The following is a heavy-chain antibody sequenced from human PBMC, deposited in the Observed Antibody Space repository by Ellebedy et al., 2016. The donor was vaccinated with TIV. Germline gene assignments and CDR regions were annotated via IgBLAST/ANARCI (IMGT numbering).Heavy chain of an antibody. J-gene: IGHJ4*02. CDR3: ARGNSGYDF. CDR1: GYTFTSYG. Sequence: AASVKVSCKASGYTFTSYGISWVRQAPGQGLEWMGWISVHNGNTYYAQKVQGRVTMTTDTSTSTAYMELRSLRSDDTAVYYCARGNSGYDFWGQGTLVTVSS. CDR2: ISVHNGNT. V-gene: IGHV1-18*01. D-gene: IGHD5-12*01.